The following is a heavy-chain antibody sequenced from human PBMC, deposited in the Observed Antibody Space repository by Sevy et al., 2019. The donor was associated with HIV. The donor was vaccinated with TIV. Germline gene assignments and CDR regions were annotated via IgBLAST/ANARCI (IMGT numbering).Heavy chain of an antibody. Sequence: GGSLRLSCAASGFTFSNAWMNWVRQAPGKGLEWAGRIKSKPDGGTTDYAAPVKGRFTISRDDSRGTVYLQMNSLKTDDTAVFYCATGGYYFDYWGQGTPVTVSS. CDR3: ATGGYYFDY. CDR2: IKSKPDGGTT. V-gene: IGHV3-15*01. D-gene: IGHD6-13*01. CDR1: GFTFSNAW. J-gene: IGHJ4*02.